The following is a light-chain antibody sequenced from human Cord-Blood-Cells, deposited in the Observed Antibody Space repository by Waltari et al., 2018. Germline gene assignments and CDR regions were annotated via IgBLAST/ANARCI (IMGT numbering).Light chain of an antibody. V-gene: IGLV2-14*03. CDR3: SSYTSSSTNWV. CDR2: DVS. CDR1: LRGVGAYNY. Sequence: SALTHPASVSGSPGQSITISCTATLRGVGAYNYLSWYQQHPGKAPEPMIYDVSNRPSGVSNRFSGSKSGNTASLTSSGLQAEDEADYYCSSYTSSSTNWVFGGGTKLTVL. J-gene: IGLJ3*02.